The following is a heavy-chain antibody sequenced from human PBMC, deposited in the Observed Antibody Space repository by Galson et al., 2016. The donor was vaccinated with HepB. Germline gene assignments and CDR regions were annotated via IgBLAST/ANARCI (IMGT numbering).Heavy chain of an antibody. J-gene: IGHJ4*02. V-gene: IGHV1-18*01. CDR2: ISGYNGNT. D-gene: IGHD6-19*01. CDR1: GYSFTNFG. CDR3: AKDEAVPGSWGFDF. Sequence: SVKVSCKASGYSFTNFGITWVRQAPGQGLEWMGWISGYNGNTKYAHKVQGRVTLTTDTSTSTAFMELRSLRSDDTAVYYCAKDEAVPGSWGFDFWGQGTLVTVS.